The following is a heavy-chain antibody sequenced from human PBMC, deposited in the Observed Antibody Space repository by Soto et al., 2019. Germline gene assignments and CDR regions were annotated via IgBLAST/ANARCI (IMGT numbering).Heavy chain of an antibody. CDR2: IDPSDSYT. CDR1: GYNFISYW. D-gene: IGHD3-22*01. J-gene: IGHJ6*02. V-gene: IGHV5-10-1*01. CDR3: ARSRYYDTTGYYPFYYYYYGMDV. Sequence: GESLKISCKASGYNFISYWINWVRQKPGKGLEWMGRIDPSDSYTNYSPSFQGHVTISVDRSISTAYLQWSSLKASDTALYYCARSRYYDTTGYYPFYYYYYGMDVWGQGTTVTVSS.